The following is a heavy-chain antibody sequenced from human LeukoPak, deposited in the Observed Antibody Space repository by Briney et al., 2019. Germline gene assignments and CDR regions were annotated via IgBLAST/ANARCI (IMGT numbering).Heavy chain of an antibody. Sequence: GGSLRLSCAASGFSFNNYGMHWVRQAPGKGLEWVAYTSSDERNIRYVDSVKGRFTISRDNSKSTLYFQMNGLRADDTAVYYCARDQNYYDSSGPHGYWGQGTLVTVSS. V-gene: IGHV3-30*02. CDR3: ARDQNYYDSSGPHGY. CDR2: TSSDERNI. J-gene: IGHJ4*02. D-gene: IGHD3-22*01. CDR1: GFSFNNYG.